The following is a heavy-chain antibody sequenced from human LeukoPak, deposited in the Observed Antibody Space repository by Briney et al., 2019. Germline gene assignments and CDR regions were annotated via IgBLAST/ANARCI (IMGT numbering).Heavy chain of an antibody. CDR1: RYTLTSYD. V-gene: IGHV1-8*03. Sequence: ASVKVSCKGSRYTLTSYDINWVRQATGQGVECMGWMYPNRGNTGYAQKFQGRGTLTRNTSISTAYMELSSLRSEDTAVYYCARARRYCSSTSCYSDFHYWGQGTLVTVSS. D-gene: IGHD2-2*01. J-gene: IGHJ4*02. CDR3: ARARRYCSSTSCYSDFHY. CDR2: MYPNRGNT.